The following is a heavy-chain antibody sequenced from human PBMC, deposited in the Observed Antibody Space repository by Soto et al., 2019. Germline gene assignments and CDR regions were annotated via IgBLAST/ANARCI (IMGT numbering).Heavy chain of an antibody. CDR3: ARDMVRGVALDY. J-gene: IGHJ4*02. CDR2: INPQSGGT. V-gene: IGHV1-2*02. CDR1: GDTFTANY. D-gene: IGHD3-10*01. Sequence: ASVKVSCKASGDTFTANYIHCVLQSPCQGFEWMGCINPQSGGTNYPQKFQGRVTMTRDTSLSTVYMTLIRLTSAADTAVYYCARDMVRGVALDYWGQGTLVTVSS.